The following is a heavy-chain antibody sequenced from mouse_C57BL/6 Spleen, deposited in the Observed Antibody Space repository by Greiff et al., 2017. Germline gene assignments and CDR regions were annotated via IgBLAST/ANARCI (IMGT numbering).Heavy chain of an antibody. V-gene: IGHV1-18*01. D-gene: IGHD1-1*01. CDR2: INPNNGGT. CDR1: GYTFTDYN. J-gene: IGHJ2*01. Sequence: VHVKQSGPELVKPGASVKIPCKASGYTFTDYNMDWVKQSHGKSLEWIGDINPNNGGTIYNQKFKGKATLTVDKSSSTAYMELRSLTSEDTAVYYCARGDYYGSSYGFFDYWGQGTTLTVSS. CDR3: ARGDYYGSSYGFFDY.